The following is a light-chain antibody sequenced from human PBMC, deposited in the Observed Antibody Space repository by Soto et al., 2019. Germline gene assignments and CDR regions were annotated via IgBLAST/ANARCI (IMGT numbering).Light chain of an antibody. CDR3: CSYAGSSTYVV. CDR2: EVS. V-gene: IGLV2-23*02. CDR1: SSDVGSYNL. Sequence: QSALTQPASVSGSPGQSITISCTGTSSDVGSYNLVSWYQQHPGKAPKLMIYEVSKRPSGVSNRFSGSKSGNTASLTISGLQAEDEADYDCCSYAGSSTYVVFGGGTKVTVL. J-gene: IGLJ2*01.